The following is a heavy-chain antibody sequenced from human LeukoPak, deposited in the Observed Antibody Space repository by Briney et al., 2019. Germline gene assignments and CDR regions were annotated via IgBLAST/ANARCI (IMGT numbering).Heavy chain of an antibody. V-gene: IGHV1-2*02. D-gene: IGHD2/OR15-2a*01. J-gene: IGHJ4*02. CDR3: ARDSGLFY. Sequence: GASVKVSCKASGYTFTGYYIHWVRQAPGQGLEWMGWIKPDSDGTNYAQNFQGRVTLTRDTSISTAYMELSSLRSDDTAVYYCARDSGLFYWGQGTLVTVSS. CDR1: GYTFTGYY. CDR2: IKPDSDGT.